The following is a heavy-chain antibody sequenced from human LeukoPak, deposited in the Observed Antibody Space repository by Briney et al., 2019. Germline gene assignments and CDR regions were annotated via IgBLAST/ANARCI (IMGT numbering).Heavy chain of an antibody. D-gene: IGHD3-22*01. CDR1: GYTFTSYG. CDR3: ARVGAYYYDSRNWFDP. CDR2: ISAYNGNT. J-gene: IGHJ5*02. V-gene: IGHV1-18*01. Sequence: GASVKVSCKASGYTFTSYGISWVRQAPGQGLEWMGWISAYNGNTNYAQKLQGRVTMTTDTSTSTAYMELRSLRSDDTAVYYCARVGAYYYDSRNWFDPWGQGTLVTVSS.